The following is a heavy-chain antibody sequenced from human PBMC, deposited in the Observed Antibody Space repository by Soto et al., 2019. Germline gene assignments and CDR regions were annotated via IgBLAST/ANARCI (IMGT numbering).Heavy chain of an antibody. CDR3: ALVVPAAHDAFDI. J-gene: IGHJ3*02. V-gene: IGHV1-46*01. D-gene: IGHD2-2*01. CDR2: INPSGGST. Sequence: RASVKVSCKASGYTFTSYYMHWVRQAPGQGLEWMGIINPSGGSTSYAQKFQGRVTMTRDTSTSTVYMELGSLRSEDTAVYYCALVVPAAHDAFDIWGQGTMVTVSS. CDR1: GYTFTSYY.